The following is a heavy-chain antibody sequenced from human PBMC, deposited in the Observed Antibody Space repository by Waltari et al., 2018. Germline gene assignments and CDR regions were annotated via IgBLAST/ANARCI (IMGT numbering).Heavy chain of an antibody. D-gene: IGHD7-27*01. CDR2: IDLDGRDT. CDR1: GFMVSKYG. CDR3: ASGLYWGNAFDI. J-gene: IGHJ3*02. V-gene: IGHV3-74*01. Sequence: EVQVVESGGGLFQPGGSRRLSCEGSGFMVSKYGMHWVRQAPGKGLESVSYIDLDGRDTAYVDSLKGRFTISRDNAKSTVYLQMNSLRVDDTAVYYCASGLYWGNAFDIWGQGTMVTVSS.